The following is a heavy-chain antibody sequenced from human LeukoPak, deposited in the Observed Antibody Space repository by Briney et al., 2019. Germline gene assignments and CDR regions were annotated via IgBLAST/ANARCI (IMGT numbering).Heavy chain of an antibody. V-gene: IGHV4-39*07. CDR1: GGSISSSSYY. CDR2: IYYSGST. D-gene: IGHD6-6*01. CDR3: ARALPQQLVDY. Sequence: SETLSLTCTVSGGSISSSSYYWGWIRQPPGKGLEWIGSIYYSGSTYYNPSLKSRVTISVDTSKNQFSLKLSSVTAADTAVYYCARALPQQLVDYWGQGTLVSVSS. J-gene: IGHJ4*02.